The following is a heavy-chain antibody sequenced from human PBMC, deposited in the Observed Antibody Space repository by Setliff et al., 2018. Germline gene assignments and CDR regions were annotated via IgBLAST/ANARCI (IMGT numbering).Heavy chain of an antibody. J-gene: IGHJ4*02. CDR3: ARSGWLREYYFDY. CDR2: INPDNGNR. V-gene: IGHV1-3*01. D-gene: IGHD5-12*01. Sequence: ASVKVSCKASGFTLTSYPIHWVRQAPGQRLEWMGWINPDNGNRKYSQRFQGRVTITRDTSASTVFLELSTLRSEDTAVYYCARSGWLREYYFDYWGQGTLVTVSS. CDR1: GFTLTSYP.